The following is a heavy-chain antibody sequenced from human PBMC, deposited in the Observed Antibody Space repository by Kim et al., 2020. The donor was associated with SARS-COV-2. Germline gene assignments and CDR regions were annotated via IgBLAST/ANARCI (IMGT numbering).Heavy chain of an antibody. D-gene: IGHD1-20*01. J-gene: IGHJ4*02. V-gene: IGHV3-23*01. Sequence: ADSVKGRFTISRDNSKNTLYLQMNSLRAEDTAVYYCAKDLNWNEPLIFDYWGQGTLVTVSS. CDR3: AKDLNWNEPLIFDY.